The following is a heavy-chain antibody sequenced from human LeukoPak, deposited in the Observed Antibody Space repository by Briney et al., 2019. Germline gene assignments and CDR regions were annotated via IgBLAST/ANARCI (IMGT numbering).Heavy chain of an antibody. Sequence: SGTLSLTCSVSGGSISSTNWWSWVRPPPGKGLEWIGETSHRGSTNYNPSLKSRVTISVDKSKNQFSLKLSSVTAADTAVYYCARNAAHEYYFDYWGQGTLVTVSS. CDR1: GGSISSTNW. D-gene: IGHD2-15*01. J-gene: IGHJ4*02. V-gene: IGHV4-4*02. CDR3: ARNAAHEYYFDY. CDR2: TSHRGST.